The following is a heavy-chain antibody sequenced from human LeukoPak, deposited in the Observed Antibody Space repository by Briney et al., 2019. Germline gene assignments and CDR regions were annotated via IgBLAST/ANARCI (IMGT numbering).Heavy chain of an antibody. CDR2: INSDGSST. V-gene: IGHV3-74*01. CDR3: ARGRVAAAGSFVY. CDR1: GFTFSSYW. Sequence: GGSQRLSCAASGFTFSSYWMHWVRQAPGKGLVWVSRINSDGSSTSYADSVKGRLTISRDNAKNTLYLQMNSLRAEDTAVYYCARGRVAAAGSFVYWGQGTLVTVSS. D-gene: IGHD6-13*01. J-gene: IGHJ4*02.